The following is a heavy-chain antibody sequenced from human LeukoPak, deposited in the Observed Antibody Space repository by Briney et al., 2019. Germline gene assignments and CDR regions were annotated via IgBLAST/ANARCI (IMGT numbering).Heavy chain of an antibody. CDR2: IYYSGST. J-gene: IGHJ4*02. Sequence: PSETLSLTCTVSGGSISSGDYYWSWIRQPPGKGLEWIGYIYYSGSTYYNPSLKSRVTMSVDTSKNQFSLKLSSVTAVDTAVYYCARNKGSSWIDYWGQGTLVTVSS. CDR1: GGSISSGDYY. V-gene: IGHV4-30-4*01. D-gene: IGHD6-13*01. CDR3: ARNKGSSWIDY.